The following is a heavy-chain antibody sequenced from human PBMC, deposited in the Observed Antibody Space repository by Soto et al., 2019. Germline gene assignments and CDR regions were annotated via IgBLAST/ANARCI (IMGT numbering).Heavy chain of an antibody. CDR1: GGSISSGGYS. CDR3: ARADKYFTGFDP. V-gene: IGHV4-30-2*01. D-gene: IGHD2-2*01. CDR2: IYHSGST. J-gene: IGHJ5*02. Sequence: PSETLSLTCAVSGGSISSGGYSWSWIRQPPGKGLEWIGYIYHSGSTYYNPSLKSRVTISVDRSKNQFSLKLSSVTAADTAVYYCARADKYFTGFDPWGQGTLVTVSS.